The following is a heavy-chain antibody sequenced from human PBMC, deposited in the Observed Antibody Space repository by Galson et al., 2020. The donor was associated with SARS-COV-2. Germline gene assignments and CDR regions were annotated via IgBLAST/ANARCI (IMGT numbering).Heavy chain of an antibody. Sequence: GESLKISCAASGFTFSSYAMHWVRQAPGKGLEWVAVISYDGSTTYYADSVKGRFTISRDTSKNTLYLQMNSLRAEDTAVYYCATEGYSSGPDAFDSWGQGTMVTVSS. CDR1: GFTFSSYA. J-gene: IGHJ3*02. CDR2: ISYDGSTT. V-gene: IGHV3-30*04. D-gene: IGHD6-19*01. CDR3: ATEGYSSGPDAFDS.